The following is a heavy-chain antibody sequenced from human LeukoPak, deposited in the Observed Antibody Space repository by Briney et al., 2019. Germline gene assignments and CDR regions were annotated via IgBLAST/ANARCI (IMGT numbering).Heavy chain of an antibody. D-gene: IGHD6-13*01. CDR3: ARSSARLAAAGTRPYDY. J-gene: IGHJ4*02. CDR2: IYYSGST. V-gene: IGHV4-39*07. CDR1: GGSISSSSYY. Sequence: SETLSLTCTVSGGSISSSSYYWGWIRQPPGKGLEWIGSIYYSGSTYYNPSLKSRVTISVDTSKNQFSLKLSSVTAADTAVYYCARSSARLAAAGTRPYDYWGQGTLVTVSS.